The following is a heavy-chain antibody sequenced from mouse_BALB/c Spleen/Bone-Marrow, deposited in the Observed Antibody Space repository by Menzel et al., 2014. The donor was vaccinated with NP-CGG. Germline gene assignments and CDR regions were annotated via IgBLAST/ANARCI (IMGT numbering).Heavy chain of an antibody. D-gene: IGHD1-1*01. V-gene: IGHV7-3*02. Sequence: VQLKESGGGLVQPGGSLRLSCATSGFTFTDYYMSWVRQPPGKALEWLGFIRNKANGYTTEYSASVKGRFTISRDNSQSILYLQMNTLRAEDSATYYCARDDYGRGYWGQGNTLTVSS. CDR2: IRNKANGYTT. CDR1: GFTFTDYY. J-gene: IGHJ2*01. CDR3: ARDDYGRGY.